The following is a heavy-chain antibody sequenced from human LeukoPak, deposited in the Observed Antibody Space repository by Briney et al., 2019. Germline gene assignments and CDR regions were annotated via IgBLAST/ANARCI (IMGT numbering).Heavy chain of an antibody. Sequence: GGSLRLSCAASGFIFSDYYMSWVRQAPGKGLEWVAVIWYDGSNKYYADSVKGRFTISRDNSKNTLYLQMNSLRAEDTAVYYCARDVYSGSYSYLDYWGQGTLVTVSS. J-gene: IGHJ4*02. D-gene: IGHD1-26*01. V-gene: IGHV3-33*08. CDR1: GFIFSDYY. CDR2: IWYDGSNK. CDR3: ARDVYSGSYSYLDY.